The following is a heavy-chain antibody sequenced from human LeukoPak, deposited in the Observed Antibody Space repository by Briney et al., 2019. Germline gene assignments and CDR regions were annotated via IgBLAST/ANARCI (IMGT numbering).Heavy chain of an antibody. CDR1: GFTVSSNY. D-gene: IGHD3-16*01. Sequence: PGGSLRLFCAASGFTVSSNYMSWVRQAPGKGLEWVSVIYSGGSIYYADSVKGRFTISSDNYKKPLVLQMNSLRGEDTAGYYFWRDYVILCYFDYWGQGTLVTVSS. CDR3: WRDYVILCYFDY. J-gene: IGHJ4*02. CDR2: IYSGGSI. V-gene: IGHV3-53*01.